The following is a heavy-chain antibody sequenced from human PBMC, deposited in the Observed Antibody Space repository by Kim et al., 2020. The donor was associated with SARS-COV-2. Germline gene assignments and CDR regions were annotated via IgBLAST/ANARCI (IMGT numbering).Heavy chain of an antibody. CDR2: IRSKANSYAT. J-gene: IGHJ3*02. D-gene: IGHD6-19*01. CDR1: GFTLSGST. CDR3: TRVNPIAGGWYDAFDI. Sequence: GGSLRLSCAASGFTLSGSTVHWVRQASGKGLEWVGRIRSKANSYATAYAASVKNRFTISRDDSKNTAYLQMNSLKTEDTAVCYCTRVNPIAGGWYDAFDIWGQGTMVTVSS. V-gene: IGHV3-73*01.